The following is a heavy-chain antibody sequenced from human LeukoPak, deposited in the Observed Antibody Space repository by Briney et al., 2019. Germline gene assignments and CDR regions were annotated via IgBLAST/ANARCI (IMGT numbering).Heavy chain of an antibody. J-gene: IGHJ6*02. Sequence: ASVKVSCKASGYTFTSYYMHWVRQAPGQGLEWMGIINPSGGSTSYAQKFQGRVTMTRDTSTSTVYMGLSGLRSEDTAVYYCAREFVLRFLEWLPPAHYYYYYGMDVWGQGTTVTVSS. CDR2: INPSGGST. CDR1: GYTFTSYY. V-gene: IGHV1-46*01. D-gene: IGHD3-3*01. CDR3: AREFVLRFLEWLPPAHYYYYYGMDV.